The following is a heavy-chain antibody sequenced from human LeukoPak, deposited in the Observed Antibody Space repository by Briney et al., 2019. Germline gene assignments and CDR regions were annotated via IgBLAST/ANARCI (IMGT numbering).Heavy chain of an antibody. CDR1: GFTFSSYS. CDR2: INQDGSAR. CDR3: ARAMDV. Sequence: GGSLRLFCAASGFTFSSYSMNWVRQAPGKGLEWVANINQDGSARYYVDSVKGRFTISRDNAKNSVYLQMDSLRAEDTAVYYCARAMDVWGQGTTVTVSS. J-gene: IGHJ6*02. V-gene: IGHV3-7*04.